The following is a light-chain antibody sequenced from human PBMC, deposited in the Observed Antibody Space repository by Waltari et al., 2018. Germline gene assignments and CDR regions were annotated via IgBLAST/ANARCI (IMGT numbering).Light chain of an antibody. Sequence: GDRVTITCRASQSISSYLNWYQQKPGKAPKLLIYAASSLQSGVPSRFSGSGSGTDFTLTISSLQPEDFATYYCQQSYSTPYTFGQGTKLEIK. CDR3: QQSYSTPYT. CDR1: QSISSY. CDR2: AAS. V-gene: IGKV1-39*01. J-gene: IGKJ2*01.